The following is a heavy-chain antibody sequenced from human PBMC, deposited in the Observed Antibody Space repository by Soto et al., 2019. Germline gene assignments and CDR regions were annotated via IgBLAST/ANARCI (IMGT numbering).Heavy chain of an antibody. CDR2: IIPIFGTA. CDR1: GGTFSGYA. D-gene: IGHD3-22*01. Sequence: QVQLVQSGAEVKKPGSSVKVSCKASGGTFSGYAISWVRQAPGQGLEWMGGIIPIFGTANYAQKFQGRVTITADKSTSTAYMELSSLRSEDTAVYYCARDREYYDSSGCYTTFDYWGQGTLVTVSS. V-gene: IGHV1-69*06. J-gene: IGHJ4*02. CDR3: ARDREYYDSSGCYTTFDY.